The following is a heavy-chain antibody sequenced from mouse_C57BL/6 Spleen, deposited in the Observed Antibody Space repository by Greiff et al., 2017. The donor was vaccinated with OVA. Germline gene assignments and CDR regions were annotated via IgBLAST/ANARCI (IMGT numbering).Heavy chain of an antibody. CDR1: GYAFSSYW. CDR2: IYPGDGDT. D-gene: IGHD4-1*01. CDR3: ARHTGTSFFDC. J-gene: IGHJ2*01. Sequence: VQLVESGAELVKPGASVKISCKASGYAFSSYWMNWVKQRPGKGLEWIGQIYPGDGDTNYNGKFKGKATLTADKSSSTAYMQLSSLTSEDSAVYFCARHTGTSFFDCWGQGTTLTVSS. V-gene: IGHV1-80*01.